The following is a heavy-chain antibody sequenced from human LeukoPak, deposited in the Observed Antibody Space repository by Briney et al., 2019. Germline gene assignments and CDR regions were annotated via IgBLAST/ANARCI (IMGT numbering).Heavy chain of an antibody. D-gene: IGHD1-26*01. CDR3: ASRGGTYSRSLDY. CDR2: INHSGST. V-gene: IGHV4-34*01. J-gene: IGHJ4*02. CDR1: GGSFSGYY. Sequence: PSETLSLTCAVYGGSFSGYYWSWIRQPPGKGLEWIGEINHSGSTNYNPSLKSRVTISADTSKNQFSLKLSSVTAADTAVYYCASRGGTYSRSLDYWGQGTLVTVSS.